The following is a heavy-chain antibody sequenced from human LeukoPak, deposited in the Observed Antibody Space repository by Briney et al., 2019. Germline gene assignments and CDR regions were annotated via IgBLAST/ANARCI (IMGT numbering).Heavy chain of an antibody. D-gene: IGHD1-26*01. CDR3: GRDGLGPLGYYGMDV. Sequence: GGSLRLSCAASGFTFSSYTMTWVRQAPGKGLEWVSVIIASGSSTYYADSVKSRFTISRDNSKNTLYLQMNSLRAEDTAVYYCGRDGLGPLGYYGMDVWGQGTTVTVSS. J-gene: IGHJ6*02. V-gene: IGHV3-23*01. CDR2: IIASGSST. CDR1: GFTFSSYT.